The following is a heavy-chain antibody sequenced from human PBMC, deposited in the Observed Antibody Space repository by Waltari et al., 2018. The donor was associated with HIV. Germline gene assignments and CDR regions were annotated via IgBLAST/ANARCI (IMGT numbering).Heavy chain of an antibody. CDR2: INHSGIT. CDR3: AISEAVAALIDY. J-gene: IGHJ4*02. CDR1: GGSLRGYH. Sequence: VHVHQCGAGLLKPSDTLSLTCAVYGGSLRGYHWNWLRQPPGKGLEWIGEINHSGITNYNPSLKRRVTISIDTSKNQFSLKLTSVTAADTAGYYCAISEAVAALIDYWGQGTLVTVSS. D-gene: IGHD6-13*01. V-gene: IGHV4-34*01.